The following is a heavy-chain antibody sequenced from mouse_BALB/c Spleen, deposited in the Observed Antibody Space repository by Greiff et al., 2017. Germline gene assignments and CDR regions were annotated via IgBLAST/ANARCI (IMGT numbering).Heavy chain of an antibody. J-gene: IGHJ1*01. CDR2: INSNGGST. CDR3: ARAHYDEYFDV. V-gene: IGHV5-6-3*01. Sequence: EVKLVESGGGLVQPGGSLKLSCAASGFTFSSYGMSWVRQTPDKRLELVATINSNGGSTYYPDSVKGRFTISRDNAKNTLYLQMSSLKSEDTAMYYCARAHYDEYFDVWGAGTTVTVSS. CDR1: GFTFSSYG. D-gene: IGHD2-4*01.